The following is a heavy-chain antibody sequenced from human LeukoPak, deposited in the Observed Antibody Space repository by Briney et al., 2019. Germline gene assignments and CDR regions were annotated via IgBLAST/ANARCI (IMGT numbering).Heavy chain of an antibody. CDR3: AGPTGWYPLDS. V-gene: IGHV3-7*01. CDR1: GFTFSSNW. CDR2: IAHFESEK. J-gene: IGHJ4*02. Sequence: PGGSLRLSCAASGFTFSSNWMTWVRQAPGKGLEWLANIAHFESEKYYADSVKGRFTISRDNAKNSLYLQMTSLRAEDTAIYYCAGPTGWYPLDSWGQGTLVTVSS. D-gene: IGHD6-19*01.